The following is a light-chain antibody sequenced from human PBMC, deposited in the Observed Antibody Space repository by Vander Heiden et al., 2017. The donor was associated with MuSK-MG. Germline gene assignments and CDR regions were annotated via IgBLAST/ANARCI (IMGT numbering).Light chain of an antibody. CDR1: SSDVGGYNY. Sequence: SAIPQPASVSGSPGQSITISCTGTSSDVGGYNYVSWYQQHPVKALKLMIYDVSNRPAGVANRFSGSKSGNTASLTISGLQAEDEADYYCSSYTSSSIVVFGGGTKLTVL. CDR2: DVS. CDR3: SSYTSSSIVV. J-gene: IGLJ2*01. V-gene: IGLV2-14*01.